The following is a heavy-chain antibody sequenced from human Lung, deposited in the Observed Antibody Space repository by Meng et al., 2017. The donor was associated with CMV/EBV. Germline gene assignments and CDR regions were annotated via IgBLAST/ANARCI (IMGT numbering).Heavy chain of an antibody. V-gene: IGHV1-18*01. D-gene: IGHD5-18*01. CDR1: GYTFTNYG. CDR3: ARDRWAFRYSYGVDY. Sequence: SGYTFTNYGIRWVRQAPGQGLEWMGWISAYNGNTNYAQKLQGRVTMTTDTSTSTAYMELRSLRSDDTAVYYCARDRWAFRYSYGVDYWGQGTLVTVSS. CDR2: ISAYNGNT. J-gene: IGHJ4*02.